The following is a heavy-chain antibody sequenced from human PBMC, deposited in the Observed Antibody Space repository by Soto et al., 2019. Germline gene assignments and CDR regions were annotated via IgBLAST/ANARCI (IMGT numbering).Heavy chain of an antibody. V-gene: IGHV3-30*18. CDR1: GFTFSIYG. Sequence: GGSLRLSCVASGFTFSIYGMHWVRQAPGMGLEWVAVTSYDGSIIDYADSVKGRFTISRDNSRNTLYLQMNSLKTEDTAVYYCAKKPPGGVKGLFDYWGQGTLVTVSS. D-gene: IGHD3-10*01. J-gene: IGHJ4*01. CDR3: AKKPPGGVKGLFDY. CDR2: TSYDGSII.